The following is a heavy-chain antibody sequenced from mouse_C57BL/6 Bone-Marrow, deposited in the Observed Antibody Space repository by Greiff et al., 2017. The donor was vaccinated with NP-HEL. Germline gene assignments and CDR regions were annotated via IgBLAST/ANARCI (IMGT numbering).Heavy chain of an antibody. V-gene: IGHV1-82*01. Sequence: QVQLQQSGPELVKPGASVKISCKASGYAFSSSWMNWVKQRPGKGLEWIGRIYPGDGDTNYNGKFKGKATLTADKSSSTAYMQLSSLTSEDSAVYFCARWKITTGGMDYWGQGTSVTVSS. J-gene: IGHJ4*01. D-gene: IGHD1-1*01. CDR3: ARWKITTGGMDY. CDR2: IYPGDGDT. CDR1: GYAFSSSW.